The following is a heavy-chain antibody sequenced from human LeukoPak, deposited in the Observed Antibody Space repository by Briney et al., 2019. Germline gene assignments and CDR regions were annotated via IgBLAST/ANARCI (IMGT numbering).Heavy chain of an antibody. V-gene: IGHV1-8*01. J-gene: IGHJ6*03. CDR1: GYTFTSYD. Sequence: ASVKVSCKASGYTFTSYDINWVRQATGQGLEWMGWMNPNSGNTGYAQKFQGRVTITADESTSTAYMELSSLRSEDTAVYYCARVRGQQLDYYYYYYMDVWGKGTTVTVSS. CDR2: MNPNSGNT. CDR3: ARVRGQQLDYYYYYYMDV. D-gene: IGHD6-13*01.